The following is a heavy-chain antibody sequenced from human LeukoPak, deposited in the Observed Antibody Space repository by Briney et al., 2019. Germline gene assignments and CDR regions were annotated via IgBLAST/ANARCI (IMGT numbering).Heavy chain of an antibody. D-gene: IGHD3-22*01. V-gene: IGHV3-30*02. CDR1: GFTFSSYG. CDR3: AKDGHRDSSGYPDY. CDR2: IRYDGSNK. Sequence: PGGSLRLSCAASGFTFSSYGMHWVRQAPGKGPEWVAFIRYDGSNKYYADSVKGRFTISRDNSKNTLYLQMNSLRAEDTAVYYCAKDGHRDSSGYPDYWGQGTLVTVSS. J-gene: IGHJ4*02.